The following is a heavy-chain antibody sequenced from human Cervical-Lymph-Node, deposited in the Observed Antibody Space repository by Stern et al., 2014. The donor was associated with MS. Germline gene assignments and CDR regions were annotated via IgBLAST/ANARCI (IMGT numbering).Heavy chain of an antibody. CDR1: GVSIISGDFY. CDR2: NYYGGST. Sequence: QVQLQESGPGLVKPSQTLTLTCTVSGVSIISGDFYWSWIRQLPGKGLEWLGYNYYGGSTYYNPSLNSRVTISVDTANNQFSLKLSAVTAADTAVYYCARRAGGSDNYFDPWGQGTLVTVSS. CDR3: ARRAGGSDNYFDP. J-gene: IGHJ5*02. D-gene: IGHD4/OR15-4a*01. V-gene: IGHV4-31*03.